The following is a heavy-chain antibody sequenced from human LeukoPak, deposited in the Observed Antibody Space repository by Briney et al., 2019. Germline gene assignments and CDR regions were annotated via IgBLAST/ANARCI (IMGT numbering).Heavy chain of an antibody. J-gene: IGHJ4*02. V-gene: IGHV3-23*01. CDR2: ISGSGGST. CDR1: GFTFSSYA. D-gene: IGHD3-22*01. Sequence: GGSLRLSCAASGFTFSSYAMSWVRQAPGKGLEWVSVISGSGGSTYYADSVKGRFTISRDNSKNTLYLQMSSLRAEDTAVYSCAKDYYYDSSGYYDYWDQGTLVTVSS. CDR3: AKDYYYDSSGYYDY.